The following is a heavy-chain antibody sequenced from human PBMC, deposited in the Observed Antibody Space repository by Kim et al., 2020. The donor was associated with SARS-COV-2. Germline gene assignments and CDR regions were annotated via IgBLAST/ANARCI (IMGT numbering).Heavy chain of an antibody. CDR2: IRSKANSYAT. CDR3: TSRYYGSGSYYNLYYYGMDV. D-gene: IGHD3-10*01. CDR1: GFTFSGSA. V-gene: IGHV3-73*01. J-gene: IGHJ6*02. Sequence: GGSLRLSCAASGFTFSGSAMHWVRQASGKGLEWVGRIRSKANSYATAYAASVKGRFTISRDDSKNTAYLQMNSLKTEDTAVYYCTSRYYGSGSYYNLYYYGMDVWGQGTTVTVSS.